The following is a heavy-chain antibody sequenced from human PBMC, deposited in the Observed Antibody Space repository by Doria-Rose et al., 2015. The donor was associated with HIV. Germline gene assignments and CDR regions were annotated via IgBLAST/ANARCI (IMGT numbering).Heavy chain of an antibody. V-gene: IGHV2-26*01. Sequence: QITLKESGPVLVKPTETLTLTCTVSGVSLSSPGMGVSWIRQPPGKALEWLGNIMSDDERSYNRSLKSGLAISRGTSKSQVVLTMTNMDPVDTATYYCARIKSSRWYHRYYFDFWGQGTLVIVSA. CDR2: IMSDDER. J-gene: IGHJ4*02. CDR1: GVSLSSPGMG. CDR3: ARIKSSRWYHRYYFDF. D-gene: IGHD6-13*01.